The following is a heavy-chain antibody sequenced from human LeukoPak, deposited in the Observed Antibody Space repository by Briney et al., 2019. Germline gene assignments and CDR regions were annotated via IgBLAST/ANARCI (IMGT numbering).Heavy chain of an antibody. CDR2: INDSGIT. CDR1: GGSFSGYF. D-gene: IGHD2-15*01. J-gene: IGHJ5*02. Sequence: PSETLSLTCAVYGGSFSGYFWSWIRQSPGKGLEWIGEINDSGITNCNPSLKSRASLSVDTSKNQFSLRLRSVTAADTAVYYCARRLLDRGARQVSDHWGQGTLVTVSS. V-gene: IGHV4-34*01. CDR3: ARRLLDRGARQVSDH.